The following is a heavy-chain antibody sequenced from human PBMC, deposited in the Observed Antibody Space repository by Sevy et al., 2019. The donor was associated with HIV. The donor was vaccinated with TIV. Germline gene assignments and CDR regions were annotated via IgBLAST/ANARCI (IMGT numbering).Heavy chain of an antibody. Sequence: GGSLRLSCEASGFTFNDYAMYWVRQAPGKGLEWVAVIPYDGSEKYYADSVRGRFTISRDNSKNTLYLQMNSLRVEDTAVYYCARYWGRDGHSIDYWGQGTLVTVSS. J-gene: IGHJ4*02. V-gene: IGHV3-30-3*01. CDR3: ARYWGRDGHSIDY. CDR1: GFTFNDYA. D-gene: IGHD3-16*01. CDR2: IPYDGSEK.